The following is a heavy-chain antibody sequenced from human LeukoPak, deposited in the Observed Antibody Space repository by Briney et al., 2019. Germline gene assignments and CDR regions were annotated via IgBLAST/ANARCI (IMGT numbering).Heavy chain of an antibody. CDR2: IYGGGTT. CDR3: ARITMTRFDP. Sequence: GGSLRLSCAASGFTFSDYYMSWIRQAPGKGLEWVSVIYGGGTTYYADSVKGRFTISRDNSKNTLYLQMNSLRAEDTAVYYCARITMTRFDPWGQGTLVTVS. J-gene: IGHJ5*02. D-gene: IGHD3-22*01. CDR1: GFTFSDYY. V-gene: IGHV3-53*01.